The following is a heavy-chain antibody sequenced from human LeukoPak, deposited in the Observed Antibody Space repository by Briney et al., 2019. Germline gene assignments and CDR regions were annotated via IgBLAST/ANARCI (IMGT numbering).Heavy chain of an antibody. D-gene: IGHD3-22*01. V-gene: IGHV3-74*01. CDR2: INSDGSIT. CDR1: GFTFSSYW. Sequence: WGSLRLSCAASGFTFSSYWMHWVRQAPGKGLMWVSRINSDGSITNYADSVKGRFTISRDNAKNTLYLQMNSLRAEDTAVYYCASFGSSGYWLDYWGQGALVTVSS. J-gene: IGHJ4*02. CDR3: ASFGSSGYWLDY.